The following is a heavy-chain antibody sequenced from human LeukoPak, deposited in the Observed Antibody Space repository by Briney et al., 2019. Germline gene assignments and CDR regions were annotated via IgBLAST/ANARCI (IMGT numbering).Heavy chain of an antibody. V-gene: IGHV4-39*01. Sequence: SETLSLTCTVSGGSISSSSYYWGWIRQPPGKGLEWIVSIYYSGSTYYNPSLKSRVTISVDTSKNQFSLKLSSVTAADTAVYYCAVRNDYSNYANQRRDYWGQGTLVTVSS. CDR3: AVRNDYSNYANQRRDY. J-gene: IGHJ4*02. CDR1: GGSISSSSYY. CDR2: IYYSGST. D-gene: IGHD4-11*01.